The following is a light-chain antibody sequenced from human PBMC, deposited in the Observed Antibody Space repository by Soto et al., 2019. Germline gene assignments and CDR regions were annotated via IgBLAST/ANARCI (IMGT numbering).Light chain of an antibody. CDR3: VSFTVTYSYV. Sequence: QSALTQPASVSGSPGQSITISCTGTSGDVGAYDFVSWYQHHPGKAPRLVIYDVSRRPAGASDRFSGSKSGSTASLTISTLQAEDEADYYCVSFTVTYSYVLGPGTKVTVL. J-gene: IGLJ1*01. V-gene: IGLV2-14*01. CDR2: DVS. CDR1: SGDVGAYDF.